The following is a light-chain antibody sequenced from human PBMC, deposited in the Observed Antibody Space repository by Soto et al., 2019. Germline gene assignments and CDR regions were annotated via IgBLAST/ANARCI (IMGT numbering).Light chain of an antibody. CDR1: SSNIGSNY. Sequence: QSVLTQPPSASGTPGQRVTISCSGSSSNIGSNYVYWYQQLPGTAPKLLIFTAGQRPSGVPGRFSGSKSGTSASLAISGLQSEDEADYYCSAWDNSLNGYVFGPGTKLTVL. V-gene: IGLV1-44*01. CDR2: TAG. J-gene: IGLJ1*01. CDR3: SAWDNSLNGYV.